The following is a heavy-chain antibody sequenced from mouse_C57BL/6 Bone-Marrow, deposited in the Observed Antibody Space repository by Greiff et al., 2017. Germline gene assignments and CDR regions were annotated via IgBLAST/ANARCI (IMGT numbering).Heavy chain of an antibody. J-gene: IGHJ3*01. Sequence: EVMLVESGGGLVKPGGSLKLSCAASGFTFSSYAMSWVRQTPEKRLEWVATISDGGSYTYYPDNVKGRFTISRANAKNNLYLQMSHLKSEDTAMYYCARDEGSPYYYGSGFAYWGQGTLVTVSA. CDR3: ARDEGSPYYYGSGFAY. CDR2: ISDGGSYT. V-gene: IGHV5-4*01. D-gene: IGHD1-1*01. CDR1: GFTFSSYA.